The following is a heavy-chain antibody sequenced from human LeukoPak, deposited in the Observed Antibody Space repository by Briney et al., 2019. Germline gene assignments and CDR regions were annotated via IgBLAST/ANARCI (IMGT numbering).Heavy chain of an antibody. D-gene: IGHD1-26*01. CDR1: GYTFTSYY. J-gene: IGHJ6*02. Sequence: GASVKVSCKASGYTFTSYYMHWVRQAPGQGLEWMGIINPSGGSTSYAQKFQGRVTMTRDTSTSTVYMELSSLRSEDTAVYYCATGPSSYARYYYGMDVWGQGTTVTVSS. V-gene: IGHV1-46*01. CDR3: ATGPSSYARYYYGMDV. CDR2: INPSGGST.